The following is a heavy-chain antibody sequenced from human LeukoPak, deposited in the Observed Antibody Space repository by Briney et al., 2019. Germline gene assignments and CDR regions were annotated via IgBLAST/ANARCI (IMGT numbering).Heavy chain of an antibody. CDR3: ARVTENYGSGRRNNYYYYYMDV. CDR1: GGSITSYY. J-gene: IGHJ6*03. Sequence: SETLSLTCTVSGGSITSYYWSWIRQPPGKGLEWIGSIYYSGSTNYNPSLKSRVTISVDTSKNQFSLKLSSVTAADTAVYYCARVTENYGSGRRNNYYYYYMDVWGKGTTVTISS. CDR2: IYYSGST. V-gene: IGHV4-59*01. D-gene: IGHD3-10*01.